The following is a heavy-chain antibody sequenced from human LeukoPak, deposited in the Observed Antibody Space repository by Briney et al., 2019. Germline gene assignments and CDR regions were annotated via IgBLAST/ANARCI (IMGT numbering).Heavy chain of an antibody. J-gene: IGHJ4*02. CDR1: GFIFSNDA. CDR3: VRDPSGSGFAFDS. Sequence: GGSLRLSCAASGFIFSNDAMHWVRQAPGKGLEWVAFVWFDGSNKHYADSVKGRFTISRDNSEDTLYLQMNSLRAEDTAVYYCVRDPSGSGFAFDSWGQGALVTVSS. V-gene: IGHV3-33*01. D-gene: IGHD1-1*01. CDR2: VWFDGSNK.